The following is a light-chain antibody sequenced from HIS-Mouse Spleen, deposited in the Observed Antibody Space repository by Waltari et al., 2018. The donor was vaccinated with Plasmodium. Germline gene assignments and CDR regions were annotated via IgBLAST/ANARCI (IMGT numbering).Light chain of an antibody. CDR2: GAS. V-gene: IGKV3-15*01. J-gene: IGKJ1*01. CDR3: QQYNNWPAWT. Sequence: EIVMTQSPATLSVSPGERATLSCRASQSVSSNLDWYQQKPGQAPRLLIYGASTRSTGIPAMFSGSGSGTEFTLTISSLQSEDFAVYYCQQYNNWPAWTFGQGTKVEIK. CDR1: QSVSSN.